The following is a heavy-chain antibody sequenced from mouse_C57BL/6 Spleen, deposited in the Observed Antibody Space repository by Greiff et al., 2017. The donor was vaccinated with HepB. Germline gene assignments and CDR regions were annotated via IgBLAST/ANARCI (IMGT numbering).Heavy chain of an antibody. CDR3: ASSFLHHFDY. J-gene: IGHJ2*01. CDR2: INPNNGGT. CDR1: GYTFTDYN. Sequence: EVQLQQSGPELVKPGASVKMSCKASGYTFTDYNMHWVKQSHGKSLEWIGYINPNNGGTSYNQKFKGKATLTVNKSSSTAYMELRSLTSEDSAVYYCASSFLHHFDYWGQGTTLTVSS. D-gene: IGHD2-1*01. V-gene: IGHV1-22*01.